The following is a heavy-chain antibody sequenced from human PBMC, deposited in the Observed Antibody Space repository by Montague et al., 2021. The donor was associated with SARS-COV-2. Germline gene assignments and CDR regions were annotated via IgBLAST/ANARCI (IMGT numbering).Heavy chain of an antibody. Sequence: SETLSLTCSVSGDSISRYYWSWIRLSDGKGLEWIGRIYTGGYVNXNPALQSRVSMSVDTSKSQVSLNVASVTAANTAVYYCARAIWHLDVWGRGILVTVSS. CDR1: GDSISRYY. V-gene: IGHV4-4*07. J-gene: IGHJ2*01. CDR3: ARAIWHLDV. CDR2: IYTGGYV.